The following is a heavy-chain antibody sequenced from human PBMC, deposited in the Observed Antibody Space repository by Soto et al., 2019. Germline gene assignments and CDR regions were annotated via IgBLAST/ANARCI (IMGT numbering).Heavy chain of an antibody. J-gene: IGHJ4*02. CDR1: GGSISSGGYS. D-gene: IGHD6-19*01. V-gene: IGHV4-30-2*01. Sequence: QLPLQESGSGLVKPSQTLSLTCAVSGGSISSGGYSWSWIRQPPGKGLEWIGYIYHIGSTYSNPSVKCRVTISVDTPKNQFAPQLRSVAAADPDVYYRTCARGLGAVAVDYMGQATLLTVSS. CDR3: TCARGLGAVAVDY. CDR2: IYHIGST.